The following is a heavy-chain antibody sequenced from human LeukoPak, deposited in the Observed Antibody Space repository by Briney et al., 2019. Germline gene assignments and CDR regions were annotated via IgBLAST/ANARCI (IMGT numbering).Heavy chain of an antibody. Sequence: GGSLRLSCAASGFTFSSYAMSWVRQAPGKALEWVSLLYSDDSAYYPDSVKGRFTISRDNSKSTLHLQMDTLRTEDTAMYYCARDPWQGSTTLHWGQGIMVTVSS. CDR1: GFTFSSYA. J-gene: IGHJ4*02. CDR2: LYSDDSA. V-gene: IGHV3-66*02. D-gene: IGHD1-26*01. CDR3: ARDPWQGSTTLH.